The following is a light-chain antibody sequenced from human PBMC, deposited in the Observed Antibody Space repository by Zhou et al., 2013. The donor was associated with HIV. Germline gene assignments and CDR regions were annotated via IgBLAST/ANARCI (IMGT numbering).Light chain of an antibody. CDR3: QQSYSTPWT. CDR1: QSIRSY. CDR2: AAS. Sequence: DIQMTQSPSSLSASVGDRVTITCRASQSIRSYLNWYRQKPGKAPKVLIYAASSLQSGVPSRFSGSGSGTDFTLTINSLQPEDVATYYCQQSYSTPWTFGQGTKVEIK. V-gene: IGKV1-39*01. J-gene: IGKJ1*01.